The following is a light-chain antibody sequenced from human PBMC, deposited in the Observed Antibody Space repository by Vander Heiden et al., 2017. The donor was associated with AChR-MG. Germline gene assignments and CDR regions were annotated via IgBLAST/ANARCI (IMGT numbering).Light chain of an antibody. CDR2: EVS. CDR1: SSDVGGYNY. Sequence: SALTQPASGSGSPGQSLTISCTGTSSDVGGYNYVSWYQQHPGKATKLMIYEVSNRTAGVSNRFSGSKSGNTASLTISGLQAEDEADYYCSSYTSSSTLVFGGGTKLTVL. V-gene: IGLV2-14*01. CDR3: SSYTSSSTLV. J-gene: IGLJ2*01.